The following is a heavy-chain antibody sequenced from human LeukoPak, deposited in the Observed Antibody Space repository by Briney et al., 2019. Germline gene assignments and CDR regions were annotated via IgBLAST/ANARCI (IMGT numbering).Heavy chain of an antibody. V-gene: IGHV3-43*02. CDR2: ISGNGGST. CDR1: GFTFSSYA. CDR3: VKDIGSGWSFDY. J-gene: IGHJ4*02. Sequence: PGGSLRLSCAASGFTFSSYAMSWVRQAPGKGLEWVSAISGNGGSTKYADSVKGRFTISRDNSKNSLYLQMNSLRTEDTALYYCVKDIGSGWSFDYWGQGTLVTVSS. D-gene: IGHD6-19*01.